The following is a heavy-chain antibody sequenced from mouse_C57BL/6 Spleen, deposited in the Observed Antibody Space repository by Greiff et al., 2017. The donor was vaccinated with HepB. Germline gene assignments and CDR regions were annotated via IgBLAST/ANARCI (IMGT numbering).Heavy chain of an antibody. V-gene: IGHV5-6*01. J-gene: IGHJ2*01. CDR2: ISSGGSYT. CDR1: GFTFSSYG. CDR3: ARHNYYGSSSPYFDY. D-gene: IGHD1-1*01. Sequence: EVMLVESGGDLVKPGGSLKLSCAASGFTFSSYGMSWVRQTPDKRLEWVATISSGGSYTYYPDSVKGRFTISRDNAKNTLYLQMISLKSEDTAMYYCARHNYYGSSSPYFDYWGQGTTLTVSS.